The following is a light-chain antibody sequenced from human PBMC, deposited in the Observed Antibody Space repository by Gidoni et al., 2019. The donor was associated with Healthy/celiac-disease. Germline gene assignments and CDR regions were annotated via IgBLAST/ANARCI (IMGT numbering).Light chain of an antibody. CDR3: MQSIQTPLT. V-gene: IGKV2-28*01. CDR1: HNRLHSNGYNY. J-gene: IGKJ3*01. Sequence: IVMTQAPLYLPVTPGEPGSIYCRSSHNRLHSNGYNYLDWYLQNPGQSPQLLIYWGSKRAYGIPDRFSGSGSGTDFTLKISRVEAEDVAVYYCMQSIQTPLTFGPGTKVDIK. CDR2: WGS.